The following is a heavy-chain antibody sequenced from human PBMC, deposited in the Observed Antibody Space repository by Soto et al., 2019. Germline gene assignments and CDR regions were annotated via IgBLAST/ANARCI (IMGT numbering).Heavy chain of an antibody. CDR1: GYGLSELA. CDR2: FDPEDGER. V-gene: IGHV1-24*01. Sequence: ASVKVSCKVSGYGLSELAIHWVRQGPGKGLEWMGSFDPEDGERFYAQKFQGRVTLTEDTSTSTAYMELSSLRSEDTAVYYCARGGPPIDYWGQGTLVTVSS. CDR3: ARGGPPIDY. D-gene: IGHD3-10*01. J-gene: IGHJ4*02.